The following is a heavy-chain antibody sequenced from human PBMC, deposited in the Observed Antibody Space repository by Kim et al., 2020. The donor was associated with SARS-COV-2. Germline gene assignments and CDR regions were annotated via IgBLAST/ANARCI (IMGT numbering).Heavy chain of an antibody. CDR1: GGSFSGYY. CDR2: INHSGST. J-gene: IGHJ6*02. Sequence: SETLSLTCAVYGGSFSGYYWSWIRQPPGKGLEWIGEINHSGSTNYNPSLKSRVTISVDTSKNQFSLKLSSVTAADTAVYYCARFRRDFDWLLRPYYYGMDVWGQGTTVTVSS. CDR3: ARFRRDFDWLLRPYYYGMDV. D-gene: IGHD3-9*01. V-gene: IGHV4-34*01.